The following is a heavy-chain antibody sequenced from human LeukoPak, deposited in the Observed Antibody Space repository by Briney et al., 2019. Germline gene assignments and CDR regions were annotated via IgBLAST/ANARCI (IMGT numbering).Heavy chain of an antibody. D-gene: IGHD6-19*01. CDR1: GFTFSSYN. CDR2: ISSGSSYI. J-gene: IGHJ4*02. CDR3: ARDAADLAVAFDY. Sequence: GGSLRLSCAASGFTFSSYNMNWVRQAPGKGLEGVSSISSGSSYISYADSMKGRFTISRDNAKNSLYLQMDSLRAEDTAVYYCARDAADLAVAFDYWGQGTLVTVSS. V-gene: IGHV3-21*01.